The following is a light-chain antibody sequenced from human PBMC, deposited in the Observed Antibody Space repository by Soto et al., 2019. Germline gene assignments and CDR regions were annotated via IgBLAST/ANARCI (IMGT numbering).Light chain of an antibody. CDR2: DND. J-gene: IGLJ1*01. V-gene: IGLV1-51*01. CDR1: SSNIGNNY. Sequence: QSVLTQPPSVSAAPGQTVTISCSGSSSNIGNNYVSWYQHLPGTAPQLLIYDNDKRPSGIPDRFSGSKSGASATLGITGLQTGDEAEYYCGTWDSSLSVSVFGTGTKLTVL. CDR3: GTWDSSLSVSV.